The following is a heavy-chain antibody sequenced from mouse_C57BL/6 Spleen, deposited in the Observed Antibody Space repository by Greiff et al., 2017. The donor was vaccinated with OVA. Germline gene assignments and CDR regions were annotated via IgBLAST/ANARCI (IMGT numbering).Heavy chain of an antibody. V-gene: IGHV1-63*01. J-gene: IGHJ2*01. CDR1: GYTFTNYW. D-gene: IGHD1-1*01. CDR2: IYPGGGYT. Sequence: QVHVKQSGAELVRPGTSVKMSCKASGYTFTNYWIGWAKQRPGHGLEWIGDIYPGGGYTNYNEKFKGKATLTADKSSSTAYMQFSSLTSEDSAIYYCARTTTVVDPYYFDYWGQGTTLTVSS. CDR3: ARTTTVVDPYYFDY.